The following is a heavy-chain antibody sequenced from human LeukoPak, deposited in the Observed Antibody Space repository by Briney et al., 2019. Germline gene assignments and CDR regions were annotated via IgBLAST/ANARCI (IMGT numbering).Heavy chain of an antibody. CDR3: ARGSTFDY. CDR1: GGSFSGYY. CDR2: INHSGST. Sequence: SETLSLTCAVYGGSFSGYYWSWIRQPPGKGLEWIGEINHSGSTNYNPSLKSRVTISVDTSKNQFSLKLSSVTAADTAVYYCARGSTFDYWGQGTLVTVSS. V-gene: IGHV4-34*01. J-gene: IGHJ4*02.